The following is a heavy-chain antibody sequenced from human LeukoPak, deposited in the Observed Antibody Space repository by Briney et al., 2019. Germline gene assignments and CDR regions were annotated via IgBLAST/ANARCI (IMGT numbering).Heavy chain of an antibody. D-gene: IGHD3-16*02. J-gene: IGHJ4*02. Sequence: GGSLRLSCAASGFTFSNHGMHWVRQAPGKGLEWVALIWYDGTKKYYADSVKGRLTISRDNSKNTLYLEMNSLRAEDTAVYYCARDRAVRYFDYWGQGTLVTVSS. CDR2: IWYDGTKK. CDR1: GFTFSNHG. V-gene: IGHV3-33*01. CDR3: ARDRAVRYFDY.